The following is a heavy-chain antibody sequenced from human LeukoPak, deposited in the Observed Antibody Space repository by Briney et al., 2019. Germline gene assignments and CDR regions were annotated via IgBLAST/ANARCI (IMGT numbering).Heavy chain of an antibody. CDR2: INHSGST. CDR3: ASTYGGNDAFDI. CDR1: GFTFSSYA. J-gene: IGHJ3*02. V-gene: IGHV4-34*01. Sequence: GSLRLSCAASGFTFSSYAMTWVRQPPGKGLEWIGEINHSGSTNYNPSLKSRVTISVDTSKNQFSLKLSSVTAADTAVYYCASTYGGNDAFDIWGQGTMVTVSS. D-gene: IGHD4-23*01.